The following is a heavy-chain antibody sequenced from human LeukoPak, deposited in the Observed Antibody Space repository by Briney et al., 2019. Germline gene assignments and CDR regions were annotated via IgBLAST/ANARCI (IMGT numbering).Heavy chain of an antibody. D-gene: IGHD4-11*01. J-gene: IGHJ5*02. V-gene: IGHV4-38-2*02. CDR1: GYSISSGYY. CDR3: ARDDYSNYVGDWFDP. CDR2: IYHSGST. Sequence: SETLSLTCTVSGYSISSGYYWGWVRQPPGKGLEWIGSIYHSGSTYYNPSLKSRVTISVDTSKNQFSLKLSSVTAADTAVYYCARDDYSNYVGDWFDPWGQGTLVTVSS.